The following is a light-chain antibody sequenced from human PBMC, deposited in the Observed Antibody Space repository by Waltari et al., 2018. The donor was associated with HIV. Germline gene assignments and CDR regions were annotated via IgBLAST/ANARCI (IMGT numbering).Light chain of an antibody. CDR2: AAS. Sequence: DIQMTQSPSSLSASVGDRVTITCRASQGISKNLAWLQQKPGKAPKSVIYAASSLHSGVPSRFSGSGSGTDFTLTISRLEPEDFAVYYCQQYGSSQLTFGGGTKVEIK. J-gene: IGKJ4*01. CDR1: QGISKN. CDR3: QQYGSSQLT. V-gene: IGKV1-16*01.